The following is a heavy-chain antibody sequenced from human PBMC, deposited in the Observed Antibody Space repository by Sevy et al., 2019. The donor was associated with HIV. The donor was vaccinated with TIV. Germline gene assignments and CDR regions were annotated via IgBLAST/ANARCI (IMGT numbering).Heavy chain of an antibody. V-gene: IGHV3-7*01. D-gene: IGHD4-17*01. CDR2: IKQDGSEK. J-gene: IGHJ4*02. Sequence: GGSLRLSCAASGFTFSSYWMSWVRQAPGKGLEWVANIKQDGSEKYYVDSVKGRFTIFRDNSKNTVYLQMNSLRAEDTAVYYCARGRDYGNFDYWGQGTLVTVSS. CDR1: GFTFSSYW. CDR3: ARGRDYGNFDY.